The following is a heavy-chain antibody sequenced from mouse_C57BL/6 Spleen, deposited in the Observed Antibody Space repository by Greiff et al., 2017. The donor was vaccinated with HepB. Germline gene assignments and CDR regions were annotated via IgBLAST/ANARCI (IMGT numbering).Heavy chain of an antibody. Sequence: EVQLQQSGPELVKPGASVKMSCKASGYTFTDYNMHWVKQSHGKSLEWIGYINPNNGGTSYNQKFKGKATLTVNKSSSTAYMELRSLTSEDSAVYYGASSLLYVGYAMDYWGQGTSVTVSS. CDR1: GYTFTDYN. V-gene: IGHV1-22*01. D-gene: IGHD1-1*01. J-gene: IGHJ4*01. CDR2: INPNNGGT. CDR3: ASSLLYVGYAMDY.